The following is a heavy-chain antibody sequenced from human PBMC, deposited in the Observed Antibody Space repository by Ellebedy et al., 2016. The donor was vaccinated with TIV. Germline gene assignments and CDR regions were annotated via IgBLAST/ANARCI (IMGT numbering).Heavy chain of an antibody. CDR1: GFTFSSYS. CDR3: ARAYGGEHVDY. CDR2: ISSSSSHI. D-gene: IGHD4-23*01. V-gene: IGHV3-21*01. Sequence: GGSLRLXXAASGFTFSSYSMNWVRQAPGKGLEWVSFISSSSSHIYYADSVKGRFTISRDNAKNSLYLQMNSLRAEDTAVYYCARAYGGEHVDYWGQGTLVTVSP. J-gene: IGHJ4*02.